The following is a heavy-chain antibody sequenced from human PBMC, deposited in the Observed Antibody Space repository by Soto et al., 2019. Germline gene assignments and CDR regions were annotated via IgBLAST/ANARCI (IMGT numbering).Heavy chain of an antibody. D-gene: IGHD3-22*01. Sequence: GPGPTKPSETLSLTCTVSGGSISSGDYYWSWIRQPPGKGLEWIGYIYYSGSTYYNPSLKSRVTISVDTSKNQFSLKLSSVTAADTAVYYCARVASSGYFDYWGQGTLVTVSS. J-gene: IGHJ4*02. V-gene: IGHV4-30-4*01. CDR3: ARVASSGYFDY. CDR2: IYYSGST. CDR1: GGSISSGDYY.